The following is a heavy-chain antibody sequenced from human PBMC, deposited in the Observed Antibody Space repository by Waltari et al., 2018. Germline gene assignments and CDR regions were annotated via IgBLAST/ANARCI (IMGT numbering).Heavy chain of an antibody. CDR1: GFTFSSYS. D-gene: IGHD1-7*01. Sequence: EVQLVESGGGLVKPGGSLRLSCAASGFTFSSYSMNWVRQAPGKGLEWVSSISSSSSYIYYADSVKGRFTISRDNAKNSLYLQMNSLRAEDTAVYYCARGPRNYNSGGYWGQGTLVTVSS. CDR2: ISSSSSYI. J-gene: IGHJ4*02. CDR3: ARGPRNYNSGGY. V-gene: IGHV3-21*01.